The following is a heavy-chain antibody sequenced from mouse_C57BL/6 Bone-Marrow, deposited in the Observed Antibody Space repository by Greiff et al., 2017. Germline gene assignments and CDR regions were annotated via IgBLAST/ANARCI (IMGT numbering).Heavy chain of an antibody. CDR3: ARELRLPAWFAY. CDR2: ISSGSSTI. D-gene: IGHD3-2*02. J-gene: IGHJ3*01. CDR1: GFTFSDYG. Sequence: EVHLVESGGGLVKPGGSLKLSCEASGFTFSDYGMHWVRQAPEKGLEWVAYISSGSSTIYYADTVKGRFTISRDNAKNTLFLHMTSLRSEDTAMYCCARELRLPAWFAYWGQGTLVTVSA. V-gene: IGHV5-17*01.